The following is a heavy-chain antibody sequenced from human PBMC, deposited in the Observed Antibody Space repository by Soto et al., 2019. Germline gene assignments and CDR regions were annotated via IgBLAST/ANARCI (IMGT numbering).Heavy chain of an antibody. J-gene: IGHJ4*02. CDR1: GFTFSDYW. D-gene: IGHD3-10*01. CDR2: IKDDGSAK. V-gene: IGHV3-7*04. CDR3: ARDPRRSGTSNGGY. Sequence: GVLRLSCAASGFTFSDYWMSWVRQAPGKGLEWVANIKDDGSAKYYVDSVKGRFTISRDNGKNSLYLQMNSLRVEDTAVYYCARDPRRSGTSNGGYWGQGTLVTVSS.